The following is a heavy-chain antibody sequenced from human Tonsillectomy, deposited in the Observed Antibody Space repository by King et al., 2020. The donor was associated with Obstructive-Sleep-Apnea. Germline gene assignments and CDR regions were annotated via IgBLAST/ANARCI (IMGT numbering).Heavy chain of an antibody. CDR2: IYSGGST. CDR3: ARDRRDSSGYGWFDP. CDR1: GFTVSSNY. D-gene: IGHD3-22*01. V-gene: IGHV3-53*04. J-gene: IGHJ5*02. Sequence: VQLVESGGGLVQPGGSLRLSCAASGFTVSSNYMSWVRQAPGKGLEWVSIIYSGGSTYYADSVKGRFTISRHNSKNTLYLQMNSLRAEDTAVYYCARDRRDSSGYGWFDPWGQGTLVTVSS.